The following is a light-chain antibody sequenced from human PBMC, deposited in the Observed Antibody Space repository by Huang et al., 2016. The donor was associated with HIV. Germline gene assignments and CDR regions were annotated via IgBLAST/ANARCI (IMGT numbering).Light chain of an antibody. Sequence: DIQMTQSPSSVSASVGDRVTITCQASQDIGNYLNWYQQNQGKAPKLLIYDGSNLEAGVPSRFSGSGSGTDFTLTISSVQSEDFATYYCQQNDNAPFTFGPGTTVDIK. CDR2: DGS. CDR3: QQNDNAPFT. V-gene: IGKV1-33*01. CDR1: QDIGNY. J-gene: IGKJ3*01.